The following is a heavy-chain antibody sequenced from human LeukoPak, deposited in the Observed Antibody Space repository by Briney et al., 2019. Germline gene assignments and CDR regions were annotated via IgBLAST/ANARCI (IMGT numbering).Heavy chain of an antibody. D-gene: IGHD3-22*01. Sequence: PSETLSLACTVSGGSISSSSYYWGWIRQPPGKGLEWIGSIYYSGSTYYNPSLKSRVTISVGTSKNQFSLKLSSVTAADTAVYYCASIDSSGYLYYFDYWGQGTLVTVSS. J-gene: IGHJ4*02. CDR3: ASIDSSGYLYYFDY. V-gene: IGHV4-39*01. CDR1: GGSISSSSYY. CDR2: IYYSGST.